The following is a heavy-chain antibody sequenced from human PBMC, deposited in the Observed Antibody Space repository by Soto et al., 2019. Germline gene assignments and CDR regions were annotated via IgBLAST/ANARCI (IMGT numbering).Heavy chain of an antibody. CDR2: IIPILGIA. V-gene: IGHV1-69*02. CDR1: GGTFSIYT. D-gene: IGHD2-21*02. J-gene: IGHJ4*02. Sequence: QVQLVQSGAEVKKPGSSVKVSCKASGGTFSIYTISWVRQAPGQGLEWMGRIIPILGIANYAQKFQGRVSITADKSTSTAYMELSSLRSEDTAVYYCTRTIGGDVPTDYWGQGTLVTVSS. CDR3: TRTIGGDVPTDY.